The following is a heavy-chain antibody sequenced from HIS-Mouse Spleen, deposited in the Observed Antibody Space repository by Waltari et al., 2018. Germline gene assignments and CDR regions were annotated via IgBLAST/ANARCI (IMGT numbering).Heavy chain of an antibody. CDR2: IYYSGST. V-gene: IGHV4-39*07. D-gene: IGHD6-13*01. CDR1: GGSISSSSYY. Sequence: QLPLQESGPGLVKPSETLSPTCTVPGGSISSSSYYWGWIRQPPGKGLGWIGSIYYSGSTYYNPSLKSRVTISVDTYKNQFSLKLSSVTAADTAVYYCAREIPYSSSWYDWYFDLWGRGTLVTVSS. CDR3: AREIPYSSSWYDWYFDL. J-gene: IGHJ2*01.